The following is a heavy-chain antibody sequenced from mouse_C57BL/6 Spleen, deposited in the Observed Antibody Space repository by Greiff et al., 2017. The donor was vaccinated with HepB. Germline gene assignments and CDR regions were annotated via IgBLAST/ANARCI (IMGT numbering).Heavy chain of an antibody. Sequence: VQRVESGAELVKPGASVKLSCKASGYTFTSYWMHWVKQRPGRGLEWIGRIDPNSGGTKYNEKFKSKATLTVDKPSSTAYMQLSSLTSEDSAVYYCARWIYDGYQGYFDYWGQGTTLTVSS. V-gene: IGHV1-72*01. J-gene: IGHJ2*01. D-gene: IGHD2-3*01. CDR1: GYTFTSYW. CDR2: IDPNSGGT. CDR3: ARWIYDGYQGYFDY.